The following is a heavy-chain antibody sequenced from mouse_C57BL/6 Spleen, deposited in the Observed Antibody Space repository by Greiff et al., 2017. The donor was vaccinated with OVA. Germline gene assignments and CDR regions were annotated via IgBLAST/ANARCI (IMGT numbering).Heavy chain of an antibody. J-gene: IGHJ4*01. V-gene: IGHV2-3*01. CDR2: IWGDGST. Sequence: VKLVESGPGLVAPSQSLSITCTVSGFSLTSYGVSWVRQPPGKGLEWLGVIWGDGSTNYHTALLSRLSISKDNSKSQVFLKLNSLQTDDTATYYCARITTVAAMGYWGQGTSVTVSS. CDR3: ARITTVAAMGY. D-gene: IGHD1-1*01. CDR1: GFSLTSYG.